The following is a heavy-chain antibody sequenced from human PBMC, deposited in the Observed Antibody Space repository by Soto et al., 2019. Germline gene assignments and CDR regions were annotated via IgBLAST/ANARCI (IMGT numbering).Heavy chain of an antibody. D-gene: IGHD1-20*01. CDR3: ARRLRQVGMRFYYYYGMDV. Sequence: GGSLRLSCAGSGFSFSDYYMSWIRQAPGKGLEWVSYISSSGDIIYYADSVKGRFTISRDNAKNSLYLQMNSLRDEDTAVYYCARRLRQVGMRFYYYYGMDVWGQGTTVTVSS. J-gene: IGHJ6*02. CDR2: ISSSGDII. V-gene: IGHV3-11*04. CDR1: GFSFSDYY.